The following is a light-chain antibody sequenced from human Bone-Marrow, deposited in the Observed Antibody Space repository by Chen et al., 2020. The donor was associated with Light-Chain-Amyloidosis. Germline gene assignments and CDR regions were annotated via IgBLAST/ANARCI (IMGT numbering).Light chain of an antibody. CDR2: RDT. J-gene: IGLJ2*01. CDR3: QSADSSGTYEVI. V-gene: IGLV3-25*03. CDR1: DLPTKY. Sequence: SHDLPQPPSGSVSPGQTARITCSGDDLPTKYAYWYQQKPGQAPVLVIHRDTGRPSGISQRFSGSSSGTTATLTISGIQAEDEADYHCQSADSSGTYEVIFGGGTKLTVL.